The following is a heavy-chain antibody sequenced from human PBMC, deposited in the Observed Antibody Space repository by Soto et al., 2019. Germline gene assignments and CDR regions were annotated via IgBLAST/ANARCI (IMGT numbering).Heavy chain of an antibody. D-gene: IGHD3-9*01. CDR1: GGSISSSNW. V-gene: IGHV4-4*02. CDR3: ARDQYDILTGYARYYYYGMDV. Sequence: SATLSITCAVFGGSISSSNWWSWVRQPPGRGLEWIGEIYHSGSTNYNPSLKSRVTISVDKSKNQFSLKLSSVTAADTAVYYCARDQYDILTGYARYYYYGMDVWCQGTTVT. CDR2: IYHSGST. J-gene: IGHJ6*02.